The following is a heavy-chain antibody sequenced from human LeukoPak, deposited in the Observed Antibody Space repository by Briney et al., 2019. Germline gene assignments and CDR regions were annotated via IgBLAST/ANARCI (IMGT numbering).Heavy chain of an antibody. CDR2: ISAGGFI. Sequence: PGGSLRLSCAASGFTFSSYSMNWVRQAPGQGLEWVSSISAGGFISYADSVKGRFTISRDNDKVSLFLQMNSLRAEDTAVYYCTRGGGSESYSWFKVDWGQGTLVTVSS. D-gene: IGHD1-26*01. J-gene: IGHJ4*02. CDR1: GFTFSSYS. V-gene: IGHV3-21*01. CDR3: TRGGGSESYSWFKVD.